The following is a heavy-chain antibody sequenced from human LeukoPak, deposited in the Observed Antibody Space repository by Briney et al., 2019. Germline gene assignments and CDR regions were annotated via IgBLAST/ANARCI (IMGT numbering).Heavy chain of an antibody. CDR2: ISSSGSTI. V-gene: IGHV3-48*03. Sequence: PGGSLRLSCAASGFTFSSYEMNWVRQAPGKGLEWVSYISSSGSTIYYADSVKGRFTISRDNAKNSLYLQMNSLRAEDTAVYYCARDSDGSGSYTYYMDVWGKGTTVTVSS. D-gene: IGHD3-10*01. CDR1: GFTFSSYE. CDR3: ARDSDGSGSYTYYMDV. J-gene: IGHJ6*03.